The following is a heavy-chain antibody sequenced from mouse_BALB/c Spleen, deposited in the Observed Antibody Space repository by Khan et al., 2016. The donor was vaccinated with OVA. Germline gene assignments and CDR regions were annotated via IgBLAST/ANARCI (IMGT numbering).Heavy chain of an antibody. D-gene: IGHD1-1*01. CDR3: ATSYFYGYYFDY. V-gene: IGHV5-17*02. CDR1: GFTFSTYG. J-gene: IGHJ2*01. CDR2: ISGDSSTI. Sequence: EVELVESGGGLVQPGGSRKLSCAASGFTFSTYGMHWVRQAPEKGLEGVAYISGDSSTIYYADTVKGRFTLSRDNPKNTLFLQMTSLMSEDTARYYCATSYFYGYYFDYWGPGTTLTVSS.